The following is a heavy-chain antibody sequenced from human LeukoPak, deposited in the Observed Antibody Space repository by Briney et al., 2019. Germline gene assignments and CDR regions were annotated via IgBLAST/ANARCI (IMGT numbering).Heavy chain of an antibody. CDR2: INPNSGGT. D-gene: IGHD3-10*01. CDR1: GYTFTGYY. J-gene: IGHJ4*02. V-gene: IGHV1-2*02. CDR3: ARGPITMVRGVIITYYFDY. Sequence: VASVKVSCKASGYTFTGYYMHWVRQAPGQGLEWMGWINPNSGGTNYAQKFQGGVTMTRDTSISTAYMELSRLRSDDTAVYYCARGPITMVRGVIITYYFDYWGQGTLVTVSS.